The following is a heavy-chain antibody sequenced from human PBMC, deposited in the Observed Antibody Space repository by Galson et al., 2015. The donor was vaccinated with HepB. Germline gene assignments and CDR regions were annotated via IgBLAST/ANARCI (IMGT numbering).Heavy chain of an antibody. J-gene: IGHJ4*02. CDR1: GFTFSSYA. CDR3: ARDPTDSYVDQFDY. V-gene: IGHV3-30-3*01. D-gene: IGHD3-16*01. Sequence: SLRLSCAASGFTFSSYAMHWVRQAPGEGLEWVAVISYDGSNKYYADSVKGRFTISRDNSKNTLYLQMNSLRAEDTAVYYCARDPTDSYVDQFDYWGQGTLVTVSS. CDR2: ISYDGSNK.